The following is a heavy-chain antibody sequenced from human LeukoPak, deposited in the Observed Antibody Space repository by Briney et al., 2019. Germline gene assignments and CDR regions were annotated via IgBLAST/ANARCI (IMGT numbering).Heavy chain of an antibody. V-gene: IGHV3-48*01. CDR2: IAIGSAST. J-gene: IGHJ4*02. D-gene: IGHD6-6*01. CDR3: ARDMGSSSWHALEF. Sequence: GASLRLSCAASGFTFSTSYVHSVRQTPGKGLEWVSYIAIGSASTQYAHSVKGRFTISRDDAKNSLTLQMNSLRAEDTAVYYCARDMGSSSWHALEFWGQGTLVTVSS. CDR1: GFTFSTSY.